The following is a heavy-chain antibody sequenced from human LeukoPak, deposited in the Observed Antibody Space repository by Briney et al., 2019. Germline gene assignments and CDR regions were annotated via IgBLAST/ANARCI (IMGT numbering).Heavy chain of an antibody. CDR2: IYYSGST. CDR1: GGSISSSSYY. J-gene: IGHJ6*02. V-gene: IGHV4-39*01. D-gene: IGHD3-10*01. Sequence: PSETLSLTCTVSGGSISSSSYYWGWLRQPPGKGLEWIGSIYYSGSTYYNPSLKSRVTISVDTSKNQFSLKLSSVTAADTAVYYCARRSRDAMVPIYYYYGMDVWGQGTTVTVSS. CDR3: ARRSRDAMVPIYYYYGMDV.